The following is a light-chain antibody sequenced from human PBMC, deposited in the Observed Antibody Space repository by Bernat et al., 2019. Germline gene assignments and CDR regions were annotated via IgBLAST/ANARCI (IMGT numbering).Light chain of an antibody. V-gene: IGKV3-11*01. CDR3: QQRSNWPPLFT. J-gene: IGKJ3*01. Sequence: ETVLTQSPATLSLSPGERATLSCRASQSVSSYLAWYQQKPGQALRLLIYDASNRATGIPARFSGSGSGADFTLTISSLEPENFAVYYCQQRSNWPPLFTFGPGTKVDIE. CDR1: QSVSSY. CDR2: DAS.